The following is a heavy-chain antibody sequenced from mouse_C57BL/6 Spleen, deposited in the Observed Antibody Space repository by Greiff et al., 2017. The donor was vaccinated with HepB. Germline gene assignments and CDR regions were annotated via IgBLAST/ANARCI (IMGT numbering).Heavy chain of an antibody. J-gene: IGHJ2*03. V-gene: IGHV1-15*01. CDR1: GYTFTDYE. CDR3: ARGDLRWDD. D-gene: IGHD2-1*01. CDR2: IDPETGGT. Sequence: QVQLQQSGAELARPGASVTLSCKASGYTFTDYEMHWVKQTPVHGLEWIGAIDPETGGTAYNQKFKGKAILTADKSSSTAYMELRSLTSEDSAFYYCARGDLRWDDWDQGTGLTV.